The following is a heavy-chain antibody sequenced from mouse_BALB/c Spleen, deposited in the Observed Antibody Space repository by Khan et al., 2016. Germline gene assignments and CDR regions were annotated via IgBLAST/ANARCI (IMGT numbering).Heavy chain of an antibody. CDR2: ISSGGGST. Sequence: EVELVESGGGLVKPGGSLKLSCAASGFAFRSYDMSWVRQTPEKRLEWVAYISSGGGSTYYPDTVKGRFTISRDTAKNTLYLQMSSLKSEDTAMYYGVSRYDYFDYWGQGTTLTVSS. D-gene: IGHD2-14*01. CDR1: GFAFRSYD. J-gene: IGHJ2*01. CDR3: VSRYDYFDY. V-gene: IGHV5-12-1*01.